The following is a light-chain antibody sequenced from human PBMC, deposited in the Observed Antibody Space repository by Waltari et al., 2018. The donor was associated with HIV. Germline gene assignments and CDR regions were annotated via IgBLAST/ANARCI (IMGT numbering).Light chain of an antibody. V-gene: IGLV2-8*01. J-gene: IGLJ3*02. CDR2: EVS. Sequence: QSALTQPPSASGSPGQSVTISCTGTSSDVGGYNYVSWYQQHPGKAPKLMIYEVSKGPSGVPDRFSGSKSGSTASLTVSGLQAEDEADYYGSSYAGSNNRWVFGGGTKLTVL. CDR1: SSDVGGYNY. CDR3: SSYAGSNNRWV.